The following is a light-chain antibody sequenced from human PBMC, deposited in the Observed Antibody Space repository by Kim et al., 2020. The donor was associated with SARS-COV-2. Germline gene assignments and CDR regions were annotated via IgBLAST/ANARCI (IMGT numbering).Light chain of an antibody. CDR3: NSRDSSGNHVV. CDR2: GKN. V-gene: IGLV3-19*01. CDR1: SLRSYY. J-gene: IGLJ2*01. Sequence: GQTGKITCQGNSLRSYYASWYQQKPGQAPVLVIYGKNNRPSGIPDRFSGSSSGNTASLTIPGAQAEDEADYYCNSRDSSGNHVVFGGGTQLTVL.